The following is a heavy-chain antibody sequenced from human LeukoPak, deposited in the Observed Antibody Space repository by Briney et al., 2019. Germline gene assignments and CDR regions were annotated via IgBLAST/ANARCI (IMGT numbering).Heavy chain of an antibody. D-gene: IGHD6-19*01. CDR1: GGSFSGYY. Sequence: SETLSLTCAVYGGSFYGGSFSGYYWSWIRQPPEKGLEWIGEINHSGSTNYNPSLKSRVTISVDTSKNQFSLKLSSVTAADTAVYYCARGHSSGWYFDDYYYYYGMDVWGQGTTVTVSS. CDR2: INHSGST. J-gene: IGHJ6*02. V-gene: IGHV4-34*01. CDR3: ARGHSSGWYFDDYYYYYGMDV.